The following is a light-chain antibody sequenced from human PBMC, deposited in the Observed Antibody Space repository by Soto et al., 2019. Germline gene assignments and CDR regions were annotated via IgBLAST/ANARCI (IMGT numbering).Light chain of an antibody. CDR1: QSVSSTY. CDR2: GAS. V-gene: IGKV3-20*01. J-gene: IGKJ4*01. Sequence: EIVWTQSPGTLSLSPGERATLSCRASQSVSSTYLAWYQQKPGQAPRLLIYGASSRDTGIPDRFSGSGSGTDFTLTISRLEPEDFAVYYCQQYGSSPRAFGGGTKVEIK. CDR3: QQYGSSPRA.